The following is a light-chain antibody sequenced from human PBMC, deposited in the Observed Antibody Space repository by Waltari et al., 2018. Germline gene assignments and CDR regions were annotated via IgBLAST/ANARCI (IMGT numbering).Light chain of an antibody. V-gene: IGKV1-39*01. CDR3: QHSYNTPRT. CDR1: QSISTY. Sequence: DIQMTQSPSSLSASVGDTVSITCRASQSISTYLNWYQKKPGKAPELLLYGASKLQSGVPPRFSGSGSGAEFTLTINSLQPEDFATYYCQHSYNTPRTFGQGTKVEIK. J-gene: IGKJ1*01. CDR2: GAS.